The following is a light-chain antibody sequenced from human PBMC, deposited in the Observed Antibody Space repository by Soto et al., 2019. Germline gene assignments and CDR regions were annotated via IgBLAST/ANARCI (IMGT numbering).Light chain of an antibody. CDR3: QQRSNWLWT. Sequence: EIVLTQSPATLSLSPGERATLSCRASQSVSSYLAWYQQKPGQAPRLLIYDASNRATGIPARFSGSGSGTDFTLTISSLETEDFAVYYCQQRSNWLWTFGQGPKVEIK. J-gene: IGKJ1*01. CDR2: DAS. CDR1: QSVSSY. V-gene: IGKV3-11*01.